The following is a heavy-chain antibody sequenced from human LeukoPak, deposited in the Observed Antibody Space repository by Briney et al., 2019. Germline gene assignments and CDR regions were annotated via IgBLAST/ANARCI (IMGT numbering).Heavy chain of an antibody. CDR2: ISGSGDTT. CDR1: GFTFSNYA. Sequence: PGGSLRLSCEASGFTFSNYAMTWVRQAPGKGLEWVPGISGSGDTTYYADSVRGRFTISRDNSKNTLYVQMNSLRAEDAAVYYCANGYSSSSLWYFDLWGRGTLVTVSS. V-gene: IGHV3-23*01. CDR3: ANGYSSSSLWYFDL. D-gene: IGHD6-6*01. J-gene: IGHJ2*01.